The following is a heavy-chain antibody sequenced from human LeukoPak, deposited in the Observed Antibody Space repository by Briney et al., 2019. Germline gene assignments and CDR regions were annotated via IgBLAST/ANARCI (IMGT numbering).Heavy chain of an antibody. V-gene: IGHV4-59*01. CDR1: GGSISSYY. J-gene: IGHJ6*02. CDR3: ARGRDCSSTSRYSGYYYYGMDV. D-gene: IGHD2-2*02. Sequence: SETLSLTCTVSGGSISSYYWSWIRQPPGKGLEWIGYIYYSGSTNYNPSLKSRVTISVDTSKNQFSLKLSSVTAADTAVYYCARGRDCSSTSRYSGYYYYGMDVWGQGTTVTVSS. CDR2: IYYSGST.